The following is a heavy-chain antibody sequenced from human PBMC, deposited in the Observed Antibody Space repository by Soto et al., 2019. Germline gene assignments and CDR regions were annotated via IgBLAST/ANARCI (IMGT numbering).Heavy chain of an antibody. CDR2: IYYSGST. Sequence: SETLSLTCTVSGGSISSYYWSWIRQPPGKGLEWIGYIYYSGSTNYNPSLKSRVTISVDTSKNQFSLKLSSVTAADTAVYYCAREAGTTTGTGFDPWGQGTLVTVSS. CDR3: AREAGTTTGTGFDP. CDR1: GGSISSYY. J-gene: IGHJ5*02. V-gene: IGHV4-59*01. D-gene: IGHD1-1*01.